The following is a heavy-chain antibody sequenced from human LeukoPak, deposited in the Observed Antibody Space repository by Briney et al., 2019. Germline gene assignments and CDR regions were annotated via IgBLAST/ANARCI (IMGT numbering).Heavy chain of an antibody. D-gene: IGHD3-10*01. V-gene: IGHV3-20*04. CDR2: INWNGGST. CDR3: ARPYYYGSGSYYADDY. Sequence: PGGSLRLSCAASGFTFDDYGMSWVRQAPGKGLEWVSGINWNGGSTGYADSVKGRFTISRDNSKNTLYLQMNSLRAEDTAVYYCARPYYYGSGSYYADDYWGQGTLVTVSS. J-gene: IGHJ4*02. CDR1: GFTFDDYG.